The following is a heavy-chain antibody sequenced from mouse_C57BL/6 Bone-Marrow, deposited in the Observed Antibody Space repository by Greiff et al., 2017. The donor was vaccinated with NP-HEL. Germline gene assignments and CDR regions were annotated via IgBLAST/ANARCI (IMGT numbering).Heavy chain of an antibody. Sequence: EVKLVESGGGLVKPGGSLKLSCAASGSTFSDYGMHWVRQAPGKGLEWVAYISSGSSTINYADTVKGRFTISRDNAKNTLFLQMTSLRSEDTAMYYCARPTVVGDHYAMDYWGQGTSVTVSS. CDR3: ARPTVVGDHYAMDY. J-gene: IGHJ4*01. D-gene: IGHD1-1*01. V-gene: IGHV5-17*01. CDR2: ISSGSSTI. CDR1: GSTFSDYG.